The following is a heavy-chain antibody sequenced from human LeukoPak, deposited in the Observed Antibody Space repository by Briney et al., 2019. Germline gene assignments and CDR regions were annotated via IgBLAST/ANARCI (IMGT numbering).Heavy chain of an antibody. J-gene: IGHJ6*02. D-gene: IGHD2-2*01. CDR3: VKDRPCETCMPMDA. CDR1: GFRLTDYS. Sequence: GGSLRLSCAASGFRLTDYSMSWVRQAPGKGLEWVAGLGRSGEYKYYADSVKGRVTISRDNSKATVSLQMNSLRAEDSAIYFCVKDRPCETCMPMDAWGQGTTVTVSS. V-gene: IGHV3-23*01. CDR2: LGRSGEYK.